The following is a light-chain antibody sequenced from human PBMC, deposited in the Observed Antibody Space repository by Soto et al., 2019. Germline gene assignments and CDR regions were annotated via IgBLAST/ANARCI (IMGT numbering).Light chain of an antibody. CDR3: CSYAGSNTYV. Sequence: LTQPASVSGSPGQSITISCTGTSSDVGSYNLVSWYQHHPGNAPKLMIYDVSKRTSGVSNRFSGSKSGNTASLTISGLQAEDEADYFCCSYAGSNTYVFGPGTKVTVL. CDR1: SSDVGSYNL. V-gene: IGLV2-23*02. J-gene: IGLJ1*01. CDR2: DVS.